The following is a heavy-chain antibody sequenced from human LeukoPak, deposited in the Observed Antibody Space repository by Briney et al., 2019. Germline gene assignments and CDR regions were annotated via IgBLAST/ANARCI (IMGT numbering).Heavy chain of an antibody. CDR1: GYSISSGYY. J-gene: IGHJ4*02. CDR3: ARVYGSGVWDGYFDS. D-gene: IGHD3-10*01. Sequence: SETLSLTCTVSGYSISSGYYWGWIRQPPGKGLEWIGSIHHSGSSLYNPSLKSRVTISVDTSKNHFSLKLRSTTAADTAMYYCARVYGSGVWDGYFDSWGQGTLVTVSS. V-gene: IGHV4-38-2*02. CDR2: IHHSGSS.